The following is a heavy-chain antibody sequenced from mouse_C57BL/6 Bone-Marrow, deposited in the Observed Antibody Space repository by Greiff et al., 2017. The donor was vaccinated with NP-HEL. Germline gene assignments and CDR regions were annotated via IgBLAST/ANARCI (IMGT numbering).Heavy chain of an antibody. J-gene: IGHJ4*01. V-gene: IGHV1-15*01. CDR2: IDPETGGT. D-gene: IGHD1-1*01. CDR1: GYTFTDYE. CDR3: TRGLITTVVADY. Sequence: QVQLQQSGAELVRPGASVTLSCKASGYTFTDYEMHWVKQTPVHGLEWIGAIDPETGGTAYNQKFKGKAILTADKSSSTAYMELRSLASEDSDVYYCTRGLITTVVADYWGQGTSVTVSS.